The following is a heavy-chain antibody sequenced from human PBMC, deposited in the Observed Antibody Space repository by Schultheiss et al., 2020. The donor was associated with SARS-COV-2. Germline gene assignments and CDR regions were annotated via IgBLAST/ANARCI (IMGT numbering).Heavy chain of an antibody. CDR1: GGSFSGYY. D-gene: IGHD3-22*01. J-gene: IGHJ3*02. V-gene: IGHV4-59*12. CDR2: IYYSGST. CDR3: ARAPYYYDSSDRPDAFDI. Sequence: SETLSLTCAVYGGSFSGYYWSWIRQPPGKGLEWIGYIYYSGSTNYNPSLKSRVTISVDTSKNQFSLKLSSVTAEDTAVYYCARAPYYYDSSDRPDAFDIWGQGTMVTVSS.